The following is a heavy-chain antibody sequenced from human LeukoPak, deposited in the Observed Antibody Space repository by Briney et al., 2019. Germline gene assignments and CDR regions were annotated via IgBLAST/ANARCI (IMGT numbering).Heavy chain of an antibody. D-gene: IGHD2-2*01. V-gene: IGHV3-66*02. CDR2: IYSGGST. CDR3: ARECSSTSCYWEYYFAY. CDR1: GFTVSSNY. Sequence: GGSLRLSCAASGFTVSSNYMSWVRQAPGKGLEWVSVIYSGGSTYYADSVKGRFTISRDNSKNTLYLQMNSLRAEDTAVYYCARECSSTSCYWEYYFAYWGQGTLVTVSS. J-gene: IGHJ4*02.